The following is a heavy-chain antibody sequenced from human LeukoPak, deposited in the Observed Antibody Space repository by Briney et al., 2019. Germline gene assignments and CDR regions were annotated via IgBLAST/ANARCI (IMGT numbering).Heavy chain of an antibody. V-gene: IGHV4-30-2*01. J-gene: IGHJ4*02. D-gene: IGHD3-10*01. CDR1: GGSISSGGYY. CDR2: IYHSGST. Sequence: PSETLSLTCTVSGGSISSGGYYWSWIRQPPGKGLEWMGYIYHSGSTYYNPSPKSRVTISVDTSKNQFSLKLSSVTAADTAVYYCARGIRITMVRGASAFDYWGQGTLVTVSS. CDR3: ARGIRITMVRGASAFDY.